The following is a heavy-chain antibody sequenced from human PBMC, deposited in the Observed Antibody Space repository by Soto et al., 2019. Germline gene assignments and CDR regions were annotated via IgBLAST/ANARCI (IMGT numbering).Heavy chain of an antibody. V-gene: IGHV1-2*04. CDR2: INPNSGGT. CDR1: GYTFTGYY. Sequence: ASVKVSCKASGYTFTGYYMHWVRQAPGQGLEWMGWINPNSGGTNYAQKFQGWVTTTRDTSISTAYMELSRLRSDDTAVYYCARGGSGSYSVYYYYGMDVWGQGTTVTVSS. CDR3: ARGGSGSYSVYYYYGMDV. J-gene: IGHJ6*02. D-gene: IGHD1-26*01.